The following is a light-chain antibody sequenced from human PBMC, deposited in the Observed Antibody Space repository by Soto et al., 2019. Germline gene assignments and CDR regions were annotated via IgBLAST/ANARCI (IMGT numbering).Light chain of an antibody. CDR1: ISNIGNNY. V-gene: IGLV1-51*01. J-gene: IGLJ2*01. CDR2: DNY. Sequence: QSVLTQPPSVSAAPGQTVTLCCSGSISNIGNNYVSWFQQFPGTGPKLLIYDNYKRPSGIPDRFSGSKSGTSATLGITGLQIGDEADYYCATWDSSLSAAVFGGGTKLTVL. CDR3: ATWDSSLSAAV.